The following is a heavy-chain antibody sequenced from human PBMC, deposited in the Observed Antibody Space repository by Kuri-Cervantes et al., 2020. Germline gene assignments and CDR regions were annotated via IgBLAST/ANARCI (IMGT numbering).Heavy chain of an antibody. V-gene: IGHV1-58*01. D-gene: IGHD6-19*01. J-gene: IGHJ6*02. CDR3: ARGTGWGGYYYYGMDV. CDR1: GFTFTSSA. Sequence: SVKVSCKASGFTFTSSAVQWVRQARGQRLEWIGWIVVGSGNTNYAQKFQERVTITRDMSTSTAYMELSSLRSEDTAVYYCARGTGWGGYYYYGMDVWGQGTTVTVSS. CDR2: IVVGSGNT.